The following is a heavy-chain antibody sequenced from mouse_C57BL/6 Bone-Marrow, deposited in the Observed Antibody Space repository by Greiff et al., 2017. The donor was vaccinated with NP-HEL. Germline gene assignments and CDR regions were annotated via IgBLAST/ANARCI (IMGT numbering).Heavy chain of an antibody. V-gene: IGHV1-52*01. CDR2: IDPSDSET. D-gene: IGHD1-1*01. CDR1: GYTFTSYW. CDR3: AGYYYGSIWYFDV. J-gene: IGHJ1*03. Sequence: VQLQQPGAELVRPGSSVKLSCKASGYTFTSYWMHWVKQRPIQGLDWIGNIDPSDSETHYNQKFQDKATLTVDKSSSTAYMQLSSLTSEDSAVYYCAGYYYGSIWYFDVWGTGTTVTVSS.